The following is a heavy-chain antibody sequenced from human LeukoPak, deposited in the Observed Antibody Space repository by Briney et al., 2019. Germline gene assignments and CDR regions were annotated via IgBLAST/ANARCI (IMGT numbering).Heavy chain of an antibody. D-gene: IGHD4-17*01. CDR2: IKSKTDGGTT. Sequence: PSETLSLTCAVYAESFSGYYWTWIRQPPGKGLEWVGRIKSKTDGGTTDYAAPVKGRFTISRDDSKNTLYLQMNSLKTEDTAVYYCTTWASYGDYIIDYWGQGTLVTVSS. V-gene: IGHV3-15*01. J-gene: IGHJ4*02. CDR1: AESFSGYY. CDR3: TTWASYGDYIIDY.